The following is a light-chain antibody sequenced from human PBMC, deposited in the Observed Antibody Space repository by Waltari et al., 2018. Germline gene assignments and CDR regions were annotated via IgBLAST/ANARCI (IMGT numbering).Light chain of an antibody. V-gene: IGLV2-23*02. CDR2: AVS. CDR3: SSYAGSSKGV. J-gene: IGLJ2*01. CDR1: SSDVGNSKR. Sequence: QSALTQPASLSGSPGQSITISCTGTSSDVGNSKRVSWYQQHPGKAPKLLIYAVSKRPSGVSDRFSGSKSGDMASLTISGLQPEDEAEYFCSSYAGSSKGVFGGGTKVTVL.